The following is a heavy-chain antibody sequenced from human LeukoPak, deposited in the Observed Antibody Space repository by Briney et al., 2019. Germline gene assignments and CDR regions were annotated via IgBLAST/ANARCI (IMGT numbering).Heavy chain of an antibody. J-gene: IGHJ4*02. V-gene: IGHV3-23*01. Sequence: GGSLRLSCAASGFTFSSYAMNWIRQAPGKGLEWVSVISDSGGSKYYADSVQGRFTTSRDNSKNTLYLQMNSLRLEDTAIYYCTRDPSYWGQGTLVTVSS. CDR3: TRDPSY. CDR2: ISDSGGSK. CDR1: GFTFSSYA.